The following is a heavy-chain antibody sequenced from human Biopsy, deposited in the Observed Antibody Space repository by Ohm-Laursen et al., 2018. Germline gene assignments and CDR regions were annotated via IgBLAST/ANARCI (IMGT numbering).Heavy chain of an antibody. D-gene: IGHD1-26*01. CDR1: GYTFTSHG. CDR2: MSPNTGNT. CDR3: ARWETTLGRSLDS. J-gene: IGHJ4*02. V-gene: IGHV1-8*01. Sequence: ASVKVSCKASGYTFTSHGINWVRQATGQGLEWMGWMSPNTGNTVYAQRFQDRVTMTSDTSTGTAYMELTSLTSDDTAVYFCARWETTLGRSLDSWGQGTLVAVSS.